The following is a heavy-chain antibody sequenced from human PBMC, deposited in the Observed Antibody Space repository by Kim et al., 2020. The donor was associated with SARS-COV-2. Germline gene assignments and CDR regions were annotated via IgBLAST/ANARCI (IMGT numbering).Heavy chain of an antibody. D-gene: IGHD3-10*01. CDR2: IYSGGSNT. J-gene: IGHJ4*01. CDR1: GFTFSSYA. CDR3: AKGYGSGSLGRLFDY. Sequence: GGSLRLSCAASGFTFSSYAMSWVRQAPGEGLEWVSIIYSGGSNTYYADSVKGRFTISRDNSKNTLYLQMNSLRAEDTAVYYCAKGYGSGSLGRLFDYWG. V-gene: IGHV3-23*03.